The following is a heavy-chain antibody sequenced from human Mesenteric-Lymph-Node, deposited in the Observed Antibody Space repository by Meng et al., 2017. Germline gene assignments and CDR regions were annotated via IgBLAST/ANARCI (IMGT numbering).Heavy chain of an antibody. CDR3: ARDLWGYSYGLPDY. CDR2: TYYRSKWYN. J-gene: IGHJ4*02. Sequence: SQTLSLTCAISGDSVSSNSAAWNWIRQSPSRGLEWLGRTYYRSKWYNDYAVSVKSRITINPDTSKNQFSLKLSSVTAADTAVYYCARDLWGYSYGLPDYWGQGTLVTVSS. CDR1: GDSVSSNSAA. V-gene: IGHV6-1*01. D-gene: IGHD5-18*01.